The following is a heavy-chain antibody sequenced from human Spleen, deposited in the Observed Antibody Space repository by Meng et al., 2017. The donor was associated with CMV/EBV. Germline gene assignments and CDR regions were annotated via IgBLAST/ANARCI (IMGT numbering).Heavy chain of an antibody. D-gene: IGHD3-10*01. CDR1: GGSISSGDYY. J-gene: IGHJ4*02. Sequence: VQLQESHPGLVEPSQTLSLTCTVSGGSISSGDYYWSWIRQPPGKGLEWIGYIYYSGSTYYNPSLKSRVTISVDTSKNQFSLKLSSVTAADTAVYYCARALLWFGELNDYWGQGTLVTVSS. CDR2: IYYSGST. CDR3: ARALLWFGELNDY. V-gene: IGHV4-30-4*08.